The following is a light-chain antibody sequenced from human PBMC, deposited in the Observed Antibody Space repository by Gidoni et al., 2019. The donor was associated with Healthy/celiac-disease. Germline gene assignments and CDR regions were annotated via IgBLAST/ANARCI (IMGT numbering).Light chain of an antibody. V-gene: IGKV4-1*01. CDR3: QQYYSTPWT. CDR2: CAS. Sequence: DIVLTQSPDSLAVSLGDRATIKSKSSQSVLYTSNNKNYLAWYQQKPGQPPKLLIYCASTRESGVPDRFSGSGSGTDFTLTISSLQAEDVAVYYCQQYYSTPWTFXXXTKVEIK. J-gene: IGKJ1*01. CDR1: QSVLYTSNNKNY.